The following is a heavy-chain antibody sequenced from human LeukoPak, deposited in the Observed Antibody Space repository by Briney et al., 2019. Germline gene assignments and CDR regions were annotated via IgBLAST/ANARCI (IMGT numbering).Heavy chain of an antibody. V-gene: IGHV3-23*01. D-gene: IGHD3-3*01. CDR3: AKDPQYDFWSGYFAPFDY. CDR1: GFTFSNYA. Sequence: GGSLRLSCAVSGFTFSNYAMSWVRQAPGKGLEWVSGISGSGGSTYYADSVKGRFNISRDNSKNTLYLQMNSVRAEDTAVYYCAKDPQYDFWSGYFAPFDYWGQGTLVTASS. J-gene: IGHJ4*02. CDR2: ISGSGGST.